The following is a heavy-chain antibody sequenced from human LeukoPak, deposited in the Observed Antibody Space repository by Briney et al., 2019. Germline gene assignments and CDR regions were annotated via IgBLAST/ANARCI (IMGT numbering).Heavy chain of an antibody. Sequence: ASVKVSCKASGYTFTNYNMYWVRQAPGQGLEWMGIINTSGGGTNYAQKFQGRVTMTRDTSTSTVYMELSSLRSEDTAVYYCATGFYFDSSGLLMNWGQETLVTVSS. CDR2: INTSGGGT. J-gene: IGHJ4*02. D-gene: IGHD3-22*01. V-gene: IGHV1-46*01. CDR1: GYTFTNYN. CDR3: ATGFYFDSSGLLMN.